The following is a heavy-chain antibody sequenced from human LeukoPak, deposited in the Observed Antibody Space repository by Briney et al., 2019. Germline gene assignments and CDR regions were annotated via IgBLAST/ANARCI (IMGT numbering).Heavy chain of an antibody. CDR3: TRSLSGHYFDSIGGYYFDY. J-gene: IGHJ4*02. V-gene: IGHV3-13*01. Sequence: GGSLRLSCAASGFNFSSYEMHWVRQTTGKGLEWVSGIATAGDTFYAGSVKGRFTISRENAKNPLYLQMNSLRAGDTAVYYCTRSLSGHYFDSIGGYYFDYWGQGTLVTV. CDR1: GFNFSSYE. D-gene: IGHD3-22*01. CDR2: IATAGDT.